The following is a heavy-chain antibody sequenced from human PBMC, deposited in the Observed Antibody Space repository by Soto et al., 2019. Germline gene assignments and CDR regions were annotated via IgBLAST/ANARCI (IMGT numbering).Heavy chain of an antibody. CDR1: GYRFTSYW. Sequence: ESLKISCRTSGYRFTSYWIAWVRQMPGKGLEWMGIIFPSDSDTRYSPSFQGQVTISADRSTSTVFLQWASLKASDTAVYFCARKDKSGYFTWFDPWGQGTLVTVYS. CDR2: IFPSDSDT. V-gene: IGHV5-51*01. CDR3: ARKDKSGYFTWFDP. D-gene: IGHD3-22*01. J-gene: IGHJ5*02.